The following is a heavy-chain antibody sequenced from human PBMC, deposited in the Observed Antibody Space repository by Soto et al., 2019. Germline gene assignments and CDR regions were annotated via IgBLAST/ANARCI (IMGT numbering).Heavy chain of an antibody. D-gene: IGHD2-15*01. CDR2: ISSRSSTI. CDR3: ARDSFCSGDRCYYYYYGMDV. J-gene: IGHJ6*02. Sequence: EVQLVESGGGLVQPGGSLSLSCAASGFTFSSYNMNWVRQAPGKGLEWVSYISSRSSTIYYADSVKGRFTISRDNAKNSLYLQRNSLRAEDTAVYYCARDSFCSGDRCYYYYYGMDVWGQGTTVTVSS. V-gene: IGHV3-48*01. CDR1: GFTFSSYN.